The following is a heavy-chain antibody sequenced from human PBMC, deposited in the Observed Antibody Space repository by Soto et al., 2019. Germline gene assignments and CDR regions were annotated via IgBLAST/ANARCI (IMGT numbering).Heavy chain of an antibody. D-gene: IGHD2-2*01. CDR3: ARVGNCSSTSCYNWFDP. CDR1: GYTFTSYG. J-gene: IGHJ5*02. Sequence: ASVKVSCKASGYTFTSYGISWVRQAPGQGLEWMGWISAYNGNTNYAQKLQGRVTMTTDTSTSTAYMELRSLRSDDTAVYYCARVGNCSSTSCYNWFDPWGQGTLVTVSS. V-gene: IGHV1-18*01. CDR2: ISAYNGNT.